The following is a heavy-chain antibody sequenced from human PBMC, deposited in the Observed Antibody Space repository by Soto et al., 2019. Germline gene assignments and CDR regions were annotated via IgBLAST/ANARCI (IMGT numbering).Heavy chain of an antibody. CDR2: ISYDGSNK. V-gene: IGHV3-30*18. D-gene: IGHD2-21*02. CDR3: AKGRLAYCGCDCYDWFDP. J-gene: IGHJ5*02. CDR1: GFTFSSYG. Sequence: QVQLVESGGGVVQPGRSLRLSCAASGFTFSSYGMHWVRQAPGKGLEWVEVISYDGSNKYYADSVKCRFTISRDNSKNTLYLQMNSLRAEDTAVYYCAKGRLAYCGCDCYDWFDPWGQGTLVTVSS.